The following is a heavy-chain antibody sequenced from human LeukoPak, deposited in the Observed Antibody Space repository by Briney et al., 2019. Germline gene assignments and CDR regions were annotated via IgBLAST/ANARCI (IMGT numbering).Heavy chain of an antibody. CDR2: ISGSGGST. V-gene: IGHV3-23*01. CDR3: AKDLFGRAAYFDY. Sequence: AGGVPRLPRAAPGFTFSSYAISRGRPGPGEGVGWGSAISGSGGSTYYADSVKGRFTISRDNSKNTLYLQMNSLRAEDTAVYYCAKDLFGRAAYFDYWGQGTLVTVSS. CDR1: GFTFSSYA. J-gene: IGHJ4*02. D-gene: IGHD3-16*01.